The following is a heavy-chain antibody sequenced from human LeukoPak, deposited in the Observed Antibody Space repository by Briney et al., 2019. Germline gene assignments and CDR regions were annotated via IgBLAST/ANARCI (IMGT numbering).Heavy chain of an antibody. V-gene: IGHV1-46*01. CDR1: GYTLTELS. Sequence: EASVKVSCKVSGYTLTELSMHWVRQAPGQGLEWMGIINPSGGSTSYAQKFQGRVTMTRDTSTSTVYMELSSLRSEDTAVYYCARETPNYYDSSGYGGYYGMDVWGQGTTVTVSS. CDR2: INPSGGST. J-gene: IGHJ6*02. D-gene: IGHD3-22*01. CDR3: ARETPNYYDSSGYGGYYGMDV.